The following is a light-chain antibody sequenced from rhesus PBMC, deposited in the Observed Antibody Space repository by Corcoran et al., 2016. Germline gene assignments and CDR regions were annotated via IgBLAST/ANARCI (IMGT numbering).Light chain of an antibody. V-gene: IGKV3-24*04. CDR3: LQSSNWPYS. CDR2: GAS. CDR1: QSVSSY. J-gene: IGKJ2*01. Sequence: EIVMTQSPATLALSPGERATLSCRASQSVSSYLAWYQQKPGQAPRLLIYGASSRATCIPDRFSGSGDGTEFTLTISSLEPEDVGVYFCLQSSNWPYSFGQGTKVEIK.